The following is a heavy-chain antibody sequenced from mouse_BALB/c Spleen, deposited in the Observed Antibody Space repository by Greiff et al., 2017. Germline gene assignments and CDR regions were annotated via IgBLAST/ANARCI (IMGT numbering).Heavy chain of an antibody. CDR1: GYTFTSYY. CDR3: TLFITTGGARGY. CDR2: INPSNGGT. V-gene: IGHV1S16*01. D-gene: IGHD1-1*01. Sequence: VQLQQSGAELVKPGASVKLSCKASGYTFTSYYMYWVKQRPGQGLEWIGEINPSNGGTNFNEKFKSKATLTVDKSSSTAYMQLSSLTSEDSAVYYCTLFITTGGARGYWGQGTTLTVPS. J-gene: IGHJ2*01.